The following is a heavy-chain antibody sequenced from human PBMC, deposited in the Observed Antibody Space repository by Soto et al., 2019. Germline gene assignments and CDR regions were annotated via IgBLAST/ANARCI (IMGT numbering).Heavy chain of an antibody. CDR2: INHSGST. Sequence: SETLSLTCAVSGGSFSGYYWRWIRQPPGKGLQWIGEINHSGSTNYNPSLKSRVAISVDTSKSQFSLNLSSVTAADTAVYYCASDLGYCTKAVCYDAYWGQGNLVTVSS. V-gene: IGHV4-34*01. CDR3: ASDLGYCTKAVCYDAY. D-gene: IGHD2-8*01. J-gene: IGHJ4*02. CDR1: GGSFSGYY.